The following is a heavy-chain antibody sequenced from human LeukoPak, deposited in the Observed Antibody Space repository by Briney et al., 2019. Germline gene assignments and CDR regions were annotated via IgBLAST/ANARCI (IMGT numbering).Heavy chain of an antibody. CDR1: GGTFSSYA. V-gene: IGHV1-69*05. J-gene: IGHJ4*02. Sequence: SVKVSCRASGGTFSSYAISWVRQAPGQGLEWMGEIIPVFGTANYAQKFHARVTITTDESTSTAYMELSSLRSEDTAVYYCASGYSYGYVGYWGQGTLVTVSS. CDR2: IIPVFGTA. CDR3: ASGYSYGYVGY. D-gene: IGHD5-18*01.